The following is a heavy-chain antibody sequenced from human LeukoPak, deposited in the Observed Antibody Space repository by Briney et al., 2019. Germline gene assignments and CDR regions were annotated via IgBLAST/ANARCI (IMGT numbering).Heavy chain of an antibody. V-gene: IGHV3-23*01. D-gene: IGHD3-10*01. J-gene: IGHJ4*02. CDR2: LSGSGGST. CDR3: ARSPRYGSGSFPFFFDS. Sequence: GGSLRLSCAASAFTFSSYAMSWVRQAPGKWLEWVSALSGSGGSTYYADSVKGRFTISRDNSKNTLYLQMNSLRAQDTTAHYCARSPRYGSGSFPFFFDSWGQGTLVTVSS. CDR1: AFTFSSYA.